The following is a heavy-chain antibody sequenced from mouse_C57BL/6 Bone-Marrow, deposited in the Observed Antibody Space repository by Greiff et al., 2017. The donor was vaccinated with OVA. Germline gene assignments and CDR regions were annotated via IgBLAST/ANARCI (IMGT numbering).Heavy chain of an antibody. CDR1: GFTFSSYA. D-gene: IGHD2-5*01. Sequence: DVMLVESGEGLVKPGGSLKLSCAASGFTFSSYAMSWVRQTPEKRLEWVAYISSGGDYIYYADTVKGRFTISRDNARNTLYLQMSSLKSEDTAMYYCTREESNGSFDYWGQGTTLTVSS. J-gene: IGHJ2*01. V-gene: IGHV5-9-1*02. CDR2: ISSGGDYI. CDR3: TREESNGSFDY.